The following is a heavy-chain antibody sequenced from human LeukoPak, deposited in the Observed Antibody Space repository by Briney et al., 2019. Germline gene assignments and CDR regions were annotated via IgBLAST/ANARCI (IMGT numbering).Heavy chain of an antibody. CDR2: IYTSGST. D-gene: IGHD6-13*01. CDR1: GGSISSGSYY. Sequence: PSETLSLTCTVSGGSISSGSYYWSWIRQPAGTGLEWIGRIYTSGSTNYNPSLKSRVTISVDTSKNQFSLKLSSVTAADTAVYYCARDPSSWYYMDVWGKGTTVTISS. CDR3: ARDPSSWYYMDV. V-gene: IGHV4-61*02. J-gene: IGHJ6*03.